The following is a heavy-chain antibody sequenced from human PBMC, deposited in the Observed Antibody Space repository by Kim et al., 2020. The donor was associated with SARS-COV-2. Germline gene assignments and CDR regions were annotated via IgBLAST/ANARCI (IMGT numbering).Heavy chain of an antibody. CDR3: TRAARWNHGGGFDP. V-gene: IGHV3-13*01. D-gene: IGHD1-1*01. CDR1: GFTCSTYD. CDR2: FTATGAT. J-gene: IGHJ5*02. Sequence: GGSLRLSCVASGFTCSTYDMHWVRQATGKGLEWVSTFTATGATYYPDSVKGRFTVSRESAENSLFLQMNSLRDGDTAVYYCTRAARWNHGGGFDPWGQGTLVTVSS.